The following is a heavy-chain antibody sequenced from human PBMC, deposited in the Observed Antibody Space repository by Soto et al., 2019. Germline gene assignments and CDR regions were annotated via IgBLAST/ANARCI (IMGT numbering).Heavy chain of an antibody. J-gene: IGHJ4*02. CDR1: GGSFSGYY. D-gene: IGHD4-17*01. CDR3: ARAGGTTVTTFSY. Sequence: SETLSLTCAVYGGSFSGYYWSWIRQPPGKGLEWIGEINHSGSTNYNPSLKSRVTISVDTSKNQFSLKLSSVTAADTAVYYCARAGGTTVTTFSYWGQGTLVTVSS. V-gene: IGHV4-34*01. CDR2: INHSGST.